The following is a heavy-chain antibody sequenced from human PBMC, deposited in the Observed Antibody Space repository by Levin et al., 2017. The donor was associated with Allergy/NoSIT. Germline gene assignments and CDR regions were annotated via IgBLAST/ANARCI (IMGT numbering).Heavy chain of an antibody. D-gene: IGHD2-15*01. Sequence: GGSLRLSCAASGFTFDDYAMHWVRQAPGKGLEWVSGISWNSGSIGYADSVKGRFTISRDNAKNSLYLQMNSLRAEDTALYYCAKDHWNGGSTYFDYWGQGTLVTVSS. CDR1: GFTFDDYA. V-gene: IGHV3-9*01. CDR3: AKDHWNGGSTYFDY. CDR2: ISWNSGSI. J-gene: IGHJ4*02.